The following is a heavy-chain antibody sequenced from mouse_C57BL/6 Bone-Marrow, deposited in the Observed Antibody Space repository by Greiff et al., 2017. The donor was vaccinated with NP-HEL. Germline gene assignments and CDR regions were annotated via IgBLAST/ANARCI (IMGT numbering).Heavy chain of an antibody. V-gene: IGHV1-81*01. D-gene: IGHD1-1*01. CDR1: GYTFTSYG. CDR2: IYPRSGNT. CDR3: ASTVVATDWYFDV. Sequence: QVQLQQSGAELARPGASVKLSCKASGYTFTSYGISWVKQRTGQGLEWIGEIYPRSGNTYYNEKFKGKATLTADKSPSTAYMELRSLTSEDSAVYFCASTVVATDWYFDVWGTGTTVTVSS. J-gene: IGHJ1*03.